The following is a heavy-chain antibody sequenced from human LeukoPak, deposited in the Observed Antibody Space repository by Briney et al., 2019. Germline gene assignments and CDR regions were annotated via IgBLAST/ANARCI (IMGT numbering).Heavy chain of an antibody. CDR2: IYYSGST. CDR3: ARANHGSGSYYNLRYYYGMDV. J-gene: IGHJ6*02. CDR1: GGSISSSGYY. V-gene: IGHV4-31*03. D-gene: IGHD3-10*01. Sequence: SETLSLTCTVSGGSISSSGYYWSWIRQHPGKGLEWIGYIYYSGSTYYNPSLKSRVTISVDTSKNQFSLKLSFVTAADTAVYYCARANHGSGSYYNLRYYYGMDVWGQGTTVTVSS.